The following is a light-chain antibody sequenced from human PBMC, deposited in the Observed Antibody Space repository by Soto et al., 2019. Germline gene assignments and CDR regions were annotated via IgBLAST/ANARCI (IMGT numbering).Light chain of an antibody. CDR3: RYT. CDR1: QSVSSY. Sequence: EIVLTQSTATLSLCPGERATLSCRASQSVSSYLAWYQQKPGQAPRLLIYDASNRATGIPARFSGSGSGTDFTLTISSLEPEDFAVYYCRYTFGQGTKLEIK. CDR2: DAS. V-gene: IGKV3-11*01. J-gene: IGKJ2*01.